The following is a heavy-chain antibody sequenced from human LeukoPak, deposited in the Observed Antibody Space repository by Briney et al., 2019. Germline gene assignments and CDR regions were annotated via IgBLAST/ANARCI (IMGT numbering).Heavy chain of an antibody. CDR3: AREKDYYDRGVPD. CDR2: LYYSGST. CDR1: GGSFSSSSYY. Sequence: SETLSLTCTVSGGSFSSSSYYWGWVRQPPGKGLEWIGSLYYSGSTYYNPSLKSRVTISVDTSKNQFSLKLSSETAADTAVYYCAREKDYYDRGVPDWGQGTLVTVSS. D-gene: IGHD3-22*01. V-gene: IGHV4-39*07. J-gene: IGHJ4*02.